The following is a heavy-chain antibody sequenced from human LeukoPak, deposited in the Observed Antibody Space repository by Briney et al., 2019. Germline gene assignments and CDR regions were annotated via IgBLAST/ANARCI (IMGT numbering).Heavy chain of an antibody. J-gene: IGHJ4*02. CDR1: GYTLTELS. V-gene: IGHV1-24*01. CDR3: ATGGSKGGYYDSSGRYALDY. D-gene: IGHD3-22*01. CDR2: FDPEDGET. Sequence: ASVKVSCKVSGYTLTELSMHWVRQAPGKGLEWMGGFDPEDGETIYAQKFQGRVTMTEDTSTDTAYMELSSLRSEDTAVYYCATGGSKGGYYDSSGRYALDYWDQGTLVTVSS.